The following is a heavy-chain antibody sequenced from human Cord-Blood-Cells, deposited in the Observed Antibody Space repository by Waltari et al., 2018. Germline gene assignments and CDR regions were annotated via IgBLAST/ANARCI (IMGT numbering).Heavy chain of an antibody. CDR1: GYTFTGYY. V-gene: IGHV1-2*04. Sequence: QVQLVQSGAEVKKPGASVKVSCKASGYTFTGYYMHWVRPAPGQGLEWMGWINPNSGGTNYAQKFQGWVTMTRDTSISTAYMELSRLRSDDTAVYYCARDRCGSTSCYDGMDVWGQGTTVTVSS. CDR2: INPNSGGT. D-gene: IGHD2-2*01. CDR3: ARDRCGSTSCYDGMDV. J-gene: IGHJ6*02.